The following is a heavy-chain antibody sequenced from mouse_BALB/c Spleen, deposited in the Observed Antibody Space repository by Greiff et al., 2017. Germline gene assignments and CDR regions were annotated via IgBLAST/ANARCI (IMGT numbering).Heavy chain of an antibody. CDR3: ARSKYGNPYAMDY. Sequence: QVQLQQPGAELVKPGTSVKLSCKASGYNFTSYWINWVKLRPGQGLEWIGDIYPGSGSTNYNEKFKSKATLTVDTSSSTAYMQLSSLASEDSALYYCARSKYGNPYAMDYWGQGTSVTVSS. V-gene: IGHV1-55*01. CDR1: GYNFTSYW. J-gene: IGHJ4*01. D-gene: IGHD2-10*02. CDR2: IYPGSGST.